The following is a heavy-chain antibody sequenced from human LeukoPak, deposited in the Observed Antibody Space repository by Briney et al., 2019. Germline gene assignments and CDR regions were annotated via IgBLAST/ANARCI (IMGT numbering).Heavy chain of an antibody. CDR2: INAGNGNT. Sequence: ASVKVSCKASGYTFTGYYIHWVRQAPGQGLEWMGWINAGNGNTKYSQKFQGRVTITRDTSASTAYMELSSLRSEDTAVYYCARRHIAVAGLLDYWGQGTLVTVSS. CDR1: GYTFTGYY. D-gene: IGHD6-19*01. V-gene: IGHV1-3*01. CDR3: ARRHIAVAGLLDY. J-gene: IGHJ4*02.